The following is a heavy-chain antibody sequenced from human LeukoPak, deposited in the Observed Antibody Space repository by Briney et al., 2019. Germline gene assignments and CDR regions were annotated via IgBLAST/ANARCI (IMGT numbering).Heavy chain of an antibody. D-gene: IGHD4-23*01. Sequence: GGSLRLSCAASGFTFSSYAMSWVRQAPGKGLEWVSHISGSGSGTVYADSVRGRFTSSRDNSKNTLYLQMNSLRAEDTAVYYCARENAIDYGGRYDYYGMDVWGQGTTVTVSS. J-gene: IGHJ6*02. V-gene: IGHV3-23*01. CDR2: ISGSGSGT. CDR3: ARENAIDYGGRYDYYGMDV. CDR1: GFTFSSYA.